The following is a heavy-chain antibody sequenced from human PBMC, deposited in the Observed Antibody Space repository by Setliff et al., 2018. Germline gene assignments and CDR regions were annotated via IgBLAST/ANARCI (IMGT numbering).Heavy chain of an antibody. V-gene: IGHV3-23*01. CDR1: GFTFSSYA. CDR3: AKRDYYDSSGYLLPYMDV. CDR2: ISGSGGST. D-gene: IGHD3-22*01. J-gene: IGHJ6*03. Sequence: PGGSLRLSCAAPGFTFSSYAMSWVRQAPGKGLEWVSAISGSGGSTYYADSVKGRFTISRDNSKNTLYLQMNSLRAEDTAVYYCAKRDYYDSSGYLLPYMDVWGKGTTVTV.